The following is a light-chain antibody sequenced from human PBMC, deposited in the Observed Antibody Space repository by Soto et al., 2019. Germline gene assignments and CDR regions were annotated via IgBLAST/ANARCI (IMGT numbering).Light chain of an antibody. CDR3: QQYNSYSTWT. V-gene: IGKV1-5*01. CDR2: DAS. J-gene: IGKJ1*01. CDR1: QSISSW. Sequence: MTQSPSCLSASEGDRVTVACRSSQSISSWLAWYQQKPGKAPKLLIYDASSLESGVPSRFSGSGSGTEFTLTISSLQPDDFATYYCQQYNSYSTWTFGQGTKV.